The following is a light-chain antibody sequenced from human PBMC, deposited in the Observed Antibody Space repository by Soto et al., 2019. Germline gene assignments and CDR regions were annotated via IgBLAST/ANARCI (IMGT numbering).Light chain of an antibody. CDR2: EVT. CDR1: ISDVGGYNY. CDR3: SSYANNNHILV. Sequence: QSVLTQPPSASGSPGQSVTISCTGTISDVGGYNYVSWYQQRPGKVPKVIIYEVTKRPSGVPDRFSGSKSGNTASLTVSGLQAEGEADYFCSSYANNNHILVFGTGTKVTVL. J-gene: IGLJ1*01. V-gene: IGLV2-8*01.